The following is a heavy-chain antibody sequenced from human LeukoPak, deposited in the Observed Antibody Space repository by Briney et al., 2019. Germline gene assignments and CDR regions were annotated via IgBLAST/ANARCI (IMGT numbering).Heavy chain of an antibody. CDR3: ARGSPEPYYYDSSFDY. J-gene: IGHJ4*02. D-gene: IGHD3-22*01. Sequence: GGSLRLSCAASGFTVSSNYMSWVRQAPGKGLEWVSVIYSGGSTYYADSVKGRFTISRDNSKNTLYLQMNSLRDEDTAVYYCARGSPEPYYYDSSFDYWGQGILVTVSS. CDR1: GFTVSSNY. V-gene: IGHV3-53*01. CDR2: IYSGGST.